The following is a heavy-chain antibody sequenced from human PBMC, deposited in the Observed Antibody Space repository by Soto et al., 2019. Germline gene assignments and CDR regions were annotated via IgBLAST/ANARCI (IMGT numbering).Heavy chain of an antibody. CDR1: GGTFSSYA. CDR2: IIPIFGTA. Sequence: QVQLVQSGAEVKKPGSSVKVSCKASGGTFSSYAISWVRQAPGQGLEWMGGIIPIFGTANYAQKFQGRVTITADDSTRTAYMELSSLRSEDTAVYYCARGRGYSYGYNYYYYGMDVWGQGTTVTVSS. CDR3: ARGRGYSYGYNYYYYGMDV. V-gene: IGHV1-69*01. J-gene: IGHJ6*02. D-gene: IGHD5-18*01.